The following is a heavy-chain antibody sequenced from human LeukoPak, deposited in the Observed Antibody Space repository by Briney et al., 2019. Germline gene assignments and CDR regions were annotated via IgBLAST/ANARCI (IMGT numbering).Heavy chain of an antibody. CDR3: ARDVVYSDTTYYYYYMDV. Sequence: GGSLRLSCAASGFTFSSYWMSWVRQAPGKGLEWVANIKQDGSEKYYVDSVKGRFTISRDNAKNSLYLQMNSLRAEDTAVYYCARDVVYSDTTYYYYYMDVWGKGTTVTISS. D-gene: IGHD2-2*01. J-gene: IGHJ6*03. CDR2: IKQDGSEK. V-gene: IGHV3-7*01. CDR1: GFTFSSYW.